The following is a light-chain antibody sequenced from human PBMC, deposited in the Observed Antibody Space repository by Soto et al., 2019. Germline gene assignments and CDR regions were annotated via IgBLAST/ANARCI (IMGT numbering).Light chain of an antibody. CDR2: TAS. Sequence: EIVLTQSPATLPLSPGERATFSCRASQSVGTYLAWYQQKPGQAPRLLIYTASTRATGIPARFSGSGSGTDFTLTISSLEPEDFAVYYCQQRSDWRYTFGQGTKLEIK. J-gene: IGKJ2*01. CDR1: QSVGTY. V-gene: IGKV3-11*01. CDR3: QQRSDWRYT.